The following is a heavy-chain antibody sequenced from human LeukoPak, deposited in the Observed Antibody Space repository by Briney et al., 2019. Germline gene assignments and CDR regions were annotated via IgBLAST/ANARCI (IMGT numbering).Heavy chain of an antibody. CDR3: ARDPTSGSYLVGFDY. V-gene: IGHV3-30-3*01. CDR2: ISYDGSNK. CDR1: GFTFSSYA. Sequence: PGGSLRLSCAASGFTFSSYAMHWVRQAPGKGLEWVAVISYDGSNKYYADSVKGRFTISRDNSKNTLYLQMNSLRAEDTAVYYCARDPTSGSYLVGFDYWGQGTLVTVSS. J-gene: IGHJ4*02. D-gene: IGHD1-26*01.